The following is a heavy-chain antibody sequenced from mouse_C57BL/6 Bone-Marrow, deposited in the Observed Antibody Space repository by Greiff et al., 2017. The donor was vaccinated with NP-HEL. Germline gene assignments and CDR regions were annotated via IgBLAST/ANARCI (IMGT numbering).Heavy chain of an antibody. CDR3: AREGVLITTVVAPYYAMDY. D-gene: IGHD1-1*01. V-gene: IGHV5-17*01. Sequence: EVKLVESGGGLVKPGGSLKLSCAASGFTFSDYGMHWVRQAPEKGLEWVAYISSGSSTIYYADTVKGRFTISRDNAKNTLFLQMTSLRSEDTAMYYCAREGVLITTVVAPYYAMDYWGQGTSVTVSS. CDR2: ISSGSSTI. J-gene: IGHJ4*01. CDR1: GFTFSDYG.